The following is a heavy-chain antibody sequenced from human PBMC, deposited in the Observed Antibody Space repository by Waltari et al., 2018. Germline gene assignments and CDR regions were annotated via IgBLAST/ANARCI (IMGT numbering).Heavy chain of an antibody. J-gene: IGHJ5*02. CDR1: GFTFSSYT. V-gene: IGHV3-48*03. D-gene: IGHD3-10*01. CDR3: ARDLRMVRGVIT. CDR2: ISSSGSTI. Sequence: EVQLVESGGGWVQPGGSLRLSCAASGFTFSSYTMNWVSQAPGKGLGWVSYISSSGSTIYYADSVKGRFTISRDNAKNSLYLQMNSLRAEDTAVYYCARDLRMVRGVITWGQGTLVNVSS.